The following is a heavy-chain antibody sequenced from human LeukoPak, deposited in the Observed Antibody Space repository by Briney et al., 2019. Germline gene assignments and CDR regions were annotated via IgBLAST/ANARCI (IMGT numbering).Heavy chain of an antibody. J-gene: IGHJ4*02. V-gene: IGHV4-39*07. CDR3: ARGEGIFGGNHGG. CDR2: IYYSGST. D-gene: IGHD4-23*01. Sequence: SETLSLTCTVSGGSISSSNYYWGWIRQPPGKGLEGIGSIYYSGSTYYSPSLKSRVTISVDKSKNQFSLKLSSVTAADTAVYYCARGEGIFGGNHGGWGQGTLVTVSS. CDR1: GGSISSSNYY.